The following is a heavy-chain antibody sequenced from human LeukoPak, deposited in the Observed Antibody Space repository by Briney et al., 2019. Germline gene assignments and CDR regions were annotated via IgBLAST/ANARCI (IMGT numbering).Heavy chain of an antibody. CDR2: RNPNSGNT. CDR3: ARGGAWELLRADY. D-gene: IGHD1-26*01. CDR1: GYTFTSYD. J-gene: IGHJ4*02. V-gene: IGHV1-8*01. Sequence: GASVKVSCKASGYTFTSYDINWGRQATGQGLEWMGWRNPNSGNTRYAQKFQGRVTMTRNTSISTAYMELSSLRSEDTAVYYCARGGAWELLRADYWGQGTLVTVSS.